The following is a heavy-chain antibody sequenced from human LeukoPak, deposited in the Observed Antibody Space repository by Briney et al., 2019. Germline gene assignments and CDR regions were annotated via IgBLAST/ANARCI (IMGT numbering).Heavy chain of an antibody. D-gene: IGHD3-3*01. CDR1: GVTLSNYA. CDR3: AKDYDFWSPKNKYYFDY. V-gene: IGHV3-23*01. J-gene: IGHJ4*02. Sequence: GGSLRLSCVASGVTLSNYAMSWARQAPGKGLEWVSGISSSGSGGNTYYADSVKGRFTISRDNSKNTLYLQMNSLRAEDTAVYYCAKDYDFWSPKNKYYFDYWGQGTLVTVSS. CDR2: ISSSGSGGNT.